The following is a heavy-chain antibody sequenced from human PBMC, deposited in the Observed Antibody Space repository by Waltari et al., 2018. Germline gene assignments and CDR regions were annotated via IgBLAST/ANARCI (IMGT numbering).Heavy chain of an antibody. CDR1: GSIFSSYA. CDR3: AKGHSGSPTIFGVIYYGLEV. Sequence: EVYLLESGGDLVLPGGSLRLSCVASGSIFSSYAMTWVRQAPGKGLGGVVSISGDRVSTYYADPVRGRFTIFRDNPKDTVYLQMDSLRGEDSGLYFCAKGHSGSPTIFGVIYYGLEVWGQGTTVTVSS. D-gene: IGHD3-3*01. V-gene: IGHV3-23*01. J-gene: IGHJ6*02. CDR2: ISGDRVST.